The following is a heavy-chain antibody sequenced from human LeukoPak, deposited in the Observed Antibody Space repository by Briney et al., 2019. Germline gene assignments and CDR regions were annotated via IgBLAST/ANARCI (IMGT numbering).Heavy chain of an antibody. Sequence: PGGSQRLSCAASGFTFSSYWMSWVRQAPGKGLEWVANIKQDGSEKYCVDSVKGRFTICRDNAKNSLYLQMNSLRAEDTAVYYCARDKDYDILTGSLFDYWGQGTLV. D-gene: IGHD3-9*01. V-gene: IGHV3-7*04. CDR1: GFTFSSYW. CDR3: ARDKDYDILTGSLFDY. CDR2: IKQDGSEK. J-gene: IGHJ4*02.